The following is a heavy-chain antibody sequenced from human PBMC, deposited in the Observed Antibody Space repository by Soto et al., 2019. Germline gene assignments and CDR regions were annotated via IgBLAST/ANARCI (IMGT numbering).Heavy chain of an antibody. CDR2: ISGSGGST. V-gene: IGHV3-23*01. CDR1: GFTFSSYA. Sequence: PGGSLRLSCAASGFTFSSYAMSWVRQAPGKGLEWVSAISGSGGSTYYADSVKGRFTISRDNSKNTLYLQMNSLRAEDTAVYYCAKQNTYSYGYNWFDPWGQGTLVTVSS. CDR3: AKQNTYSYGYNWFDP. J-gene: IGHJ5*02. D-gene: IGHD5-18*01.